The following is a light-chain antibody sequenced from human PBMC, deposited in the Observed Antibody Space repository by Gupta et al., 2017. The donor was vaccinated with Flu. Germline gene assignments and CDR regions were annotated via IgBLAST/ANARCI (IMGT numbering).Light chain of an antibody. CDR2: EDD. J-gene: IGLJ3*02. CDR1: SSDIGTNN. Sequence: RSSSDIGTNNCSCCHHHPDTAPNILLYEDDKRRSGRPAPCSGSKSGASATVGITSLPAGDEADYYCETWETSRSGNWVFGGGTKLTVL. V-gene: IGLV1-51*02. CDR3: ETWETSRSGNWV.